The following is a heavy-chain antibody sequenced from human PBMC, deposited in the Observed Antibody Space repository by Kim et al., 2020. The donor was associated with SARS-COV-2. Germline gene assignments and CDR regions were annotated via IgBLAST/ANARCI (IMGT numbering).Heavy chain of an antibody. CDR3: AKVLGASVTSWSFYV. Sequence: GGSLRLSCAASGFTFRSYTMDGVCQAPGKGLEWVSAISVNVGNRYSADSVKGRFTISRDNSKNTLYLQRNSLIVAHTAVIYFAKVLGASVTSWSFYVW. J-gene: IGHJ3*01. V-gene: IGHV3-23*01. CDR2: ISVNVGNR. CDR1: GFTFRSYT. D-gene: IGHD3-16*01.